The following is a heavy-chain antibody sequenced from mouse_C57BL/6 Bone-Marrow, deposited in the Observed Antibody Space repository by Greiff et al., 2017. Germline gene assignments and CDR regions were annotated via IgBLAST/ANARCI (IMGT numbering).Heavy chain of an antibody. V-gene: IGHV1-9*01. CDR3: ARGATVVATSDFAY. J-gene: IGHJ3*01. Sequence: VKLMESGAELMKPGASVKLSCKATGYTFTGYWIEWVKQRPGHGLEWIGEILPGSGSTNYNEKFKGKATFTADTSSNTAYMQLKSLTSEDSAVYYCARGATVVATSDFAYWGQGTLVTVSA. CDR1: GYTFTGYW. D-gene: IGHD1-1*01. CDR2: ILPGSGST.